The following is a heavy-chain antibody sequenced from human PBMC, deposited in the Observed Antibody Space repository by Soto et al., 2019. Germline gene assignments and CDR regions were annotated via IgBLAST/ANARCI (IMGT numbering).Heavy chain of an antibody. CDR2: IYYSGST. Sequence: SETLSLTCTVSGGSISSGGYYWSWIRQHPGKGLEWIGYIYYSGSTYYNPSLKSRVTISVDTSKNQFSLKLSSVTAADTAVYYCARVRVVAGYYGMDVWGQGTTVTVS. CDR3: ARVRVVAGYYGMDV. D-gene: IGHD6-19*01. J-gene: IGHJ6*02. CDR1: GGSISSGGYY. V-gene: IGHV4-31*03.